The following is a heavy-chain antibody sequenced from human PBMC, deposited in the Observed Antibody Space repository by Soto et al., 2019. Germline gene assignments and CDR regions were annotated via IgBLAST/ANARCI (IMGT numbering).Heavy chain of an antibody. D-gene: IGHD5-18*01. V-gene: IGHV3-23*01. J-gene: IGHJ4*02. CDR1: GFTFSNYG. CDR2: INGGGGST. CDR3: EKARSYGPPHFEY. Sequence: PGGSLRLSCAASGFTFSNYGMSCVRHAPGKGLEWVSGINGGGGSTYYADSVRGRFTISRDNSNNTLYLQMSSLRAEDTATYYCEKARSYGPPHFEYWGQGALATVSS.